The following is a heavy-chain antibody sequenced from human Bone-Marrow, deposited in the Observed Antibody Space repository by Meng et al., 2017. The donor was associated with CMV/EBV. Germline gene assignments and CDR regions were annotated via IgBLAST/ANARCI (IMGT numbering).Heavy chain of an antibody. V-gene: IGHV4-39*07. CDR3: ARRVYSSSWYFDP. CDR2: IYYSGGT. D-gene: IGHD6-13*01. J-gene: IGHJ4*02. CDR1: GGSISSSRYY. Sequence: SETLSLTCTVSGGSISSSRYYWGWIRQPPGKGLEWIGTIYYSGGTYYNPSLKSRVTISVDTSKNQFSLKLSSVTAADTAVYYCARRVYSSSWYFDPWGQGTLVTVSS.